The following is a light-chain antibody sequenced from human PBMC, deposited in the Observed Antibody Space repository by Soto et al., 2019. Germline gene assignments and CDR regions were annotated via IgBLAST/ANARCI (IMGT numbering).Light chain of an antibody. Sequence: AVVTQEPSLTVSPGGTVTLTCGSSTGAVTSGHYPYWFQQKPGQAPRTLIYDTSNKHSWTPARFSGSLLGGKAALTLSGAQPEDEAEYYCLLSYSGARPWVFGGGTQLTVL. J-gene: IGLJ3*02. CDR3: LLSYSGARPWV. CDR1: TGAVTSGHY. CDR2: DTS. V-gene: IGLV7-46*01.